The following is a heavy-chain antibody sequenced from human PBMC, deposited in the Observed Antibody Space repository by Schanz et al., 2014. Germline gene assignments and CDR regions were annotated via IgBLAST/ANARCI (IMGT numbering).Heavy chain of an antibody. CDR3: AREVGLYDRGWFDP. V-gene: IGHV1-69*08. D-gene: IGHD3-22*01. CDR2: FIPILDVG. J-gene: IGHJ5*02. Sequence: QVQLVQSGAEVKKPGSSVKVSCKASRSTFSSYTISWVRQAPGQGLEWMGRFIPILDVGNYAQRFQGRVTITADKSSDTAYMELSSLRSEDTAVYYCAREVGLYDRGWFDPWGQGTLVTVSS. CDR1: RSTFSSYT.